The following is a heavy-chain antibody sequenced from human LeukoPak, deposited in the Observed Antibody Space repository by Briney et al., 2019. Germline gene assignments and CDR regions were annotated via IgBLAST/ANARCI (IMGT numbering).Heavy chain of an antibody. CDR3: ARGNRQLWPYNYYYMDV. V-gene: IGHV1-18*01. CDR2: ICAYNGNT. J-gene: IGHJ6*03. CDR1: GYTFPQYG. Sequence: GSSVNVPCQASGYTFPQYGISWVRPAPAQGREGMGWICAYNGNTKYAQKLQGRVTMTTDTSTSTAYMELRSLRSDDTAVYYCARGNRQLWPYNYYYMDVWGKGTTVTVSS. D-gene: IGHD5-18*01.